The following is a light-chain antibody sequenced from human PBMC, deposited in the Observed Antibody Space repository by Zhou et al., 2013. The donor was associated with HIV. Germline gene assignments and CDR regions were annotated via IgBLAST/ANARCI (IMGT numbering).Light chain of an antibody. Sequence: EVVMTQSPSTLSVSPGERVTLSCRASQNVFSNLAWYQQKPGQAPSLLIYDTSTRATDIPDRFSGSGSGTDFTLTISRLEPEDFAVYYCQQRSNWPWTFGQGTKVEIK. CDR2: DTS. J-gene: IGKJ1*01. V-gene: IGKV3-11*01. CDR3: QQRSNWPWT. CDR1: QNVFSN.